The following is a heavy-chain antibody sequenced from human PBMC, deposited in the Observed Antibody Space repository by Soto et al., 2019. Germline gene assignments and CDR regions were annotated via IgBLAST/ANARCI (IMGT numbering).Heavy chain of an antibody. D-gene: IGHD3-10*01. J-gene: IGHJ6*02. V-gene: IGHV6-1*01. CDR1: GDSVSSNSAA. Sequence: SQTLSLTCAISGDSVSSNSAAWNWIRQSPSRGLEWLGRTYYRSKWYNDYAVSVKSRITINPDTSKNQFSLQLNSVTPEDTAVYYCAGGGFGDGKRYYYYGMDVWGQGTTVTVSS. CDR2: TYYRSKWYN. CDR3: AGGGFGDGKRYYYYGMDV.